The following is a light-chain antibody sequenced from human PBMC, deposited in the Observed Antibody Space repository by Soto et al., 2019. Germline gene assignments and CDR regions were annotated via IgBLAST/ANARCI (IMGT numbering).Light chain of an antibody. Sequence: QSALTQPPSASGSPGQSVTISCTGTKDDIGVYAFVSWYQHHPGKAPRLIIYEVVQRPSGVPDRFSGSKSGNTASLTVSGLQAADEGDDFCKSYAGSNTYVFGSGTKLTVL. V-gene: IGLV2-8*01. CDR1: KDDIGVYAF. CDR3: KSYAGSNTYV. CDR2: EVV. J-gene: IGLJ1*01.